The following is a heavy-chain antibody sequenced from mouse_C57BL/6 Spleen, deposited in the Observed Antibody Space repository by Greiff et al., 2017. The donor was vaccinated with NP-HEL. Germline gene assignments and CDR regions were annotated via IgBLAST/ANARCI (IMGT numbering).Heavy chain of an antibody. V-gene: IGHV5-4*01. Sequence: EVQGVESGGGLVKPGGSLKLSCAASGFTFSSYAMSWVRQTPEKRLEWVATISDGGSYTYYPDNVKGRFTISRDNAKNNLYLQMSHLKSEDTAMYYCARGGGYYYGSRDAMDYWGQGTSVTVSS. CDR1: GFTFSSYA. CDR3: ARGGGYYYGSRDAMDY. CDR2: ISDGGSYT. J-gene: IGHJ4*01. D-gene: IGHD1-1*01.